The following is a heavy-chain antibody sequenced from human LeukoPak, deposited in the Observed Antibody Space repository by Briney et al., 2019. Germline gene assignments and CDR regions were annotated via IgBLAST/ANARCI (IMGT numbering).Heavy chain of an antibody. Sequence: SQTLSLTCTVSGGSISSGHFYWSWIRQPAGEGLEWIGRIYTSGSPNYNPSLKSRVTISVDTSKNQFSLRLSSVTAADTAVYYCAREWSVAPFYYFDYWGQGTLVTVSS. D-gene: IGHD2-15*01. V-gene: IGHV4-61*02. J-gene: IGHJ4*02. CDR2: IYTSGSP. CDR3: AREWSVAPFYYFDY. CDR1: GGSISSGHFY.